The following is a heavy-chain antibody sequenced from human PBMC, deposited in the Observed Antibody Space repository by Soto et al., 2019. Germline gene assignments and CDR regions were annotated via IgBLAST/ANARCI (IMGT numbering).Heavy chain of an antibody. V-gene: IGHV3-15*01. D-gene: IGHD3-22*01. Sequence: GGSLRLSCAASGFTFSNAWMSWVRQAPGKGLEWVGRIKSKTDGGTTDYAAPVKGRFTISRDDSKNTLYLQMNSLKTEDTAVYYCTKDQPPAYYYDSSGSTWGQGTLVTVSS. CDR3: TKDQPPAYYYDSSGST. CDR1: GFTFSNAW. CDR2: IKSKTDGGTT. J-gene: IGHJ5*02.